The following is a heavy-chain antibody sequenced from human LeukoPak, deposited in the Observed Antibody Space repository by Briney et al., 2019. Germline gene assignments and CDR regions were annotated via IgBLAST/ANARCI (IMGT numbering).Heavy chain of an antibody. CDR2: IKEDGSDN. D-gene: IGHD7-27*01. J-gene: IGHJ4*02. V-gene: IGHV3-7*05. CDR1: GFTFSNYW. CDR3: ARDRDWGTDY. Sequence: GGSLRLSCTASGFTFSNYWMSWVRQAPGKGLEWVANIKEDGSDNYYVDSVKGRFTVSRDNGKNSLYLQVNSLRAEDTAVYYCARDRDWGTDYWGQGTLVSVSS.